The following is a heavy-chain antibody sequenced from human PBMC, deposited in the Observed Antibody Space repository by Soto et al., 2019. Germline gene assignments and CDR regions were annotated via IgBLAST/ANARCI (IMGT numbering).Heavy chain of an antibody. J-gene: IGHJ6*03. Sequence: ASVKVSFKASGGTFSSYAISWVRQAPGQGLEWMGRIIPILGIANYAQKFQGRVTITADKSTSTAYMELSSLRSEDTAVYYCARDSRPGVTTKYMDVWGKGTTVTVSS. CDR1: GGTFSSYA. CDR3: ARDSRPGVTTKYMDV. D-gene: IGHD4-17*01. V-gene: IGHV1-69*04. CDR2: IIPILGIA.